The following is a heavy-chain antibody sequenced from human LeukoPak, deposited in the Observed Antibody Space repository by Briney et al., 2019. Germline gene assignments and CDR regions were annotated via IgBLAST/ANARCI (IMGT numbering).Heavy chain of an antibody. CDR1: GGSISSHY. CDR2: IYYSGGT. J-gene: IGHJ4*02. CDR3: ARGGVYDRSGYYEAFDY. D-gene: IGHD3-22*01. Sequence: SETLSLTCTVSGGSISSHYWSWIRQPPGKGLEWIGYIYYSGGTDYNPSLKSRVTISVDTSRNQFSLKLSSVTAADTAVYYCARGGVYDRSGYYEAFDYWGQGTLVTVSS. V-gene: IGHV4-59*11.